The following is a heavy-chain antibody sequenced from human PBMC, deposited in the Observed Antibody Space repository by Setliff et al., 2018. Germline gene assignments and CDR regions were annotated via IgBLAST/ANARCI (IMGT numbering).Heavy chain of an antibody. CDR2: ITYSGST. D-gene: IGHD3-3*01. CDR1: GGSIRSHY. CDR3: ARMSGFLYMDV. V-gene: IGHV4-59*08. Sequence: SETLSLTCSVSGGSIRSHYWSWIRQPPGKGLEWIGYITYSGSTNYNPSLKSRVTISVDKSKNQFSLKFSSVTAADTAVYYCARMSGFLYMDVWGKGTTVTVSS. J-gene: IGHJ6*03.